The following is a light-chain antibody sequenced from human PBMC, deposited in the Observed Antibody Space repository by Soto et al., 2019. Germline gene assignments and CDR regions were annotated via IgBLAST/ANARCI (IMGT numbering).Light chain of an antibody. Sequence: DIQMTQSPSSLSASVGDRVTITCRASQSISSYLNWYQQKPGKAPKVLIYAASSLQSGVPSRFSGIGSGTDFTLSISSLQPEDFATYYCLQHSSYPWTFGQGTKVDIK. J-gene: IGKJ1*01. CDR3: LQHSSYPWT. CDR2: AAS. V-gene: IGKV1-39*01. CDR1: QSISSY.